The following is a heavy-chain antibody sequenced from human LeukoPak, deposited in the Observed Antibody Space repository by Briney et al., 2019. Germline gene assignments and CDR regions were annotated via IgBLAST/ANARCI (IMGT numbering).Heavy chain of an antibody. D-gene: IGHD2-2*02. CDR1: GYTFTSYG. J-gene: IGHJ4*02. V-gene: IGHV1-2*02. CDR2: INPNSGGT. Sequence: ASVKVSCKASGYTFTSYGISWVRQAPGQGLEWMGWINPNSGGTNYAQKFQGRVTMTRDTSISTAYMELSSLRSDDTAVYYCAKSNTPLFDYWGQGTLVTVSS. CDR3: AKSNTPLFDY.